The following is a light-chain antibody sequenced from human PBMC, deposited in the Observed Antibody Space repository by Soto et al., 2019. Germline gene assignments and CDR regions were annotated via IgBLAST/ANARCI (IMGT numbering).Light chain of an antibody. Sequence: QSVLTQPASLSGSPGQSITISCTGTSSDVGSYNLVSWYQQHPGKAPKLMIYEVSKRPSGVSNRFSGSKSGNTASLTISGLQAEDEADYYCCSYAGSSTLYVFGTGTKVTV. CDR3: CSYAGSSTLYV. V-gene: IGLV2-23*02. CDR2: EVS. J-gene: IGLJ1*01. CDR1: SSDVGSYNL.